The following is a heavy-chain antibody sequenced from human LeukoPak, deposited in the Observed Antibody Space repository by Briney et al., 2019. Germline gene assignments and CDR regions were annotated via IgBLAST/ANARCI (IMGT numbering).Heavy chain of an antibody. V-gene: IGHV3-48*02. D-gene: IGHD6-19*01. Sequence: GGSLRLSCAASGFTFSSYSMNWVRQAPGKGLEWVSYISSSSSTIYYADSVKGRFTISRDNARNSLYLQMNSLRDEDTAVYYCARAVTQWLGYFDYWGQGTLVTVSS. CDR3: ARAVTQWLGYFDY. CDR1: GFTFSSYS. CDR2: ISSSSSTI. J-gene: IGHJ4*02.